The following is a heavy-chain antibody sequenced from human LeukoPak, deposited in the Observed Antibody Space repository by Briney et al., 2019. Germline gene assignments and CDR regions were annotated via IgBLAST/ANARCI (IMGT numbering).Heavy chain of an antibody. CDR3: ARDWVAVAGTA. V-gene: IGHV3-21*01. CDR2: ISSSSSYI. J-gene: IGHJ5*02. Sequence: GGSLRLSCAASGFIFSSYSMNWVRQAPGKGLEWVSSISSSSSYIYYADSVKGRFTISRDNAKNSLYLQMNSLRAEDTAVYYCARDWVAVAGTAWGQGTLVPVSS. CDR1: GFIFSSYS. D-gene: IGHD6-19*01.